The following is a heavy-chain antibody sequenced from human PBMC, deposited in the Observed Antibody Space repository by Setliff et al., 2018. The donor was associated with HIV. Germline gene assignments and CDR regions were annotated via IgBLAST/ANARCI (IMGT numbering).Heavy chain of an antibody. CDR1: GYSFTGYG. Sequence: ASVKVSCKASGYSFTGYGISWLRQAPGQGLEWMGWISGYNGDTHSTQTFQGRVTMTTDTSTNTAYMEVSSLRSDDTAVYYCARNSFPRAVTCTGPLFDCWGQGTLVTVSS. V-gene: IGHV1-18*01. CDR3: ARNSFPRAVTCTGPLFDC. J-gene: IGHJ4*02. D-gene: IGHD6-19*01. CDR2: ISGYNGDT.